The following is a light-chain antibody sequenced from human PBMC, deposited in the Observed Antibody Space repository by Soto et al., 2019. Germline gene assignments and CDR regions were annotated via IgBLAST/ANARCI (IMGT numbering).Light chain of an antibody. CDR3: CSSPGAPTFVV. Sequence: QSALTQPASVSGSPGQSITISCSGTSSDTGNYNLVSWYQQHPGKAPKLILYGENKRPSGVSNRFSGSQSGNTASLTISGLQAEDEADYYCCSSPGAPTFVVFGGGTKVTVL. CDR2: GEN. J-gene: IGLJ3*02. CDR1: SSDTGNYNL. V-gene: IGLV2-23*02.